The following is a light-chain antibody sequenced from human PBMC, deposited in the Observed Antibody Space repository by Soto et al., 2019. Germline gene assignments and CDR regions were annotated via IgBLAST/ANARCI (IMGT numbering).Light chain of an antibody. CDR2: EGS. Sequence: QSVLTQPASVSGSPGQSITISCTGTSSDVGTYNLVSWYQQHPGKAPELMIYEGSKRPSGVSNRFSGSKSGNTASLTISGLRAEDEADYYCCSYADSSVVFGGGTKLTVL. V-gene: IGLV2-23*01. CDR1: SSDVGTYNL. CDR3: CSYADSSVV. J-gene: IGLJ3*02.